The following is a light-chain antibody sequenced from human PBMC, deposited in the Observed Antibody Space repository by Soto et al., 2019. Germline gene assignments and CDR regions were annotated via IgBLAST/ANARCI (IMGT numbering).Light chain of an antibody. V-gene: IGLV1-40*01. CDR1: SSNIGAGYD. CDR2: GNT. Sequence: QSVLTQPPSVSGAPGQRVTISCTGASSNIGAGYDVHWYQHLPGTVPKLLIYGNTNRPSGVPDRFSGSKSGTSASLAITGLQAEDEADYYCQSHDSSLSAWVFGGGPKVTVL. CDR3: QSHDSSLSAWV. J-gene: IGLJ3*02.